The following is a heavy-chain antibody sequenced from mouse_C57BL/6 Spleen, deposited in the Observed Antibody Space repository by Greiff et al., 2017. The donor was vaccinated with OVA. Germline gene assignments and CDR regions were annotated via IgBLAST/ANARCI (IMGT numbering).Heavy chain of an antibody. D-gene: IGHD2-12*01. CDR1: GFTFSDYY. V-gene: IGHV5-16*01. J-gene: IGHJ1*03. CDR3: ARGLYDGYFDV. Sequence: EVQLVESEGGLVQPGSSMKLSCTASGFTFSDYYMAWVRQVPEKGLEWVANINYDGSSTYYLDSLKSRFIISRDNAKNILYLQMSSLKSEDTATYYCARGLYDGYFDVWGTGTTVTVSS. CDR2: INYDGSST.